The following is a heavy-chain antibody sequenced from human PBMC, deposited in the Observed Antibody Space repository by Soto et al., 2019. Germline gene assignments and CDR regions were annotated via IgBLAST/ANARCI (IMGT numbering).Heavy chain of an antibody. CDR1: GGTFSTHA. J-gene: IGHJ4*02. Sequence: QVELVQSGAEVKKPGSSVKVSCKTSGGTFSTHAISWVRQAPGQGLEWMGGIIPIFGTANYAQNFQGRVTITADESTSTAYTELSGLRSEDTAVYYCASGSSSWYGDYWGQGTLVTVSA. V-gene: IGHV1-69*12. CDR2: IIPIFGTA. D-gene: IGHD6-13*01. CDR3: ASGSSSWYGDY.